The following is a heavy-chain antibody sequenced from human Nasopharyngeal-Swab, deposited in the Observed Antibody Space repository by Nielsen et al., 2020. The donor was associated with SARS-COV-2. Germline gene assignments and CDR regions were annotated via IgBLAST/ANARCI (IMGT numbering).Heavy chain of an antibody. Sequence: SETLSLTCTVSGGSISSGSIRSYYWSWIRQPPGKGLEWNGYFSYTGITNYNPSLKSRVTISVDMSKNQFSLKLSSVAAADTAVYYCAREVVGCLVDSWGQGTLVTVSS. V-gene: IGHV4-61*01. D-gene: IGHD1-26*01. CDR3: AREVVGCLVDS. J-gene: IGHJ4*02. CDR1: GGSISSGSIRSYY. CDR2: FSYTGIT.